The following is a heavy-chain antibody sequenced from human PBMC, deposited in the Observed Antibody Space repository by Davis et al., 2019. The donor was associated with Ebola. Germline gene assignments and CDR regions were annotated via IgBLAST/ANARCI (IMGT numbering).Heavy chain of an antibody. CDR2: ISAYNGNT. J-gene: IGHJ6*04. V-gene: IGHV1-18*01. Sequence: AASVKISCKASSYTFTSYGISWVRQAPGQGLEWMGWISAYNGNTNYAQKLQDRVTMTTATTTSTADMLLRSLRSDDTAVYYCARERVWSHYYYYGMDVWGKGTTVTVSS. CDR3: ARERVWSHYYYYGMDV. CDR1: SYTFTSYG. D-gene: IGHD6-19*01.